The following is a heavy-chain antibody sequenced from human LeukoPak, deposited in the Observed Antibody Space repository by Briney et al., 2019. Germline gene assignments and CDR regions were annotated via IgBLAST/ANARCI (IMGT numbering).Heavy chain of an antibody. CDR3: AKDRIANYYDSSGLFYSLFDP. CDR2: ISGSGGST. D-gene: IGHD3-22*01. CDR1: GFTFSSYA. V-gene: IGHV3-23*01. Sequence: GGSLRLSCAASGFTFSSYAMSWVRQAPGKGLEWVSAISGSGGSTYYADSAKGRFTISRDNSKNTLYLQMNSLRAEDTAVYYCAKDRIANYYDSSGLFYSLFDPWGQGTLVTVSS. J-gene: IGHJ5*02.